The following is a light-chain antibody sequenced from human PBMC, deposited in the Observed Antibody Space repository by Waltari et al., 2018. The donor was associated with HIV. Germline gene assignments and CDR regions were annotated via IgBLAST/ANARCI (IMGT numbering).Light chain of an antibody. CDR1: QSLRHSNGYNY. J-gene: IGKJ1*01. CDR2: LGS. CDR3: MQALQTPRT. Sequence: DIVMTQCPLSLPVTPGEPASISCRSSQSLRHSNGYNYLDWYLQKPGQSPQLLIYLGSNRASGVPDRFSGSGSGTDFTLKISRVEAEDVGVYYCMQALQTPRTFGQGTKVEIK. V-gene: IGKV2-28*01.